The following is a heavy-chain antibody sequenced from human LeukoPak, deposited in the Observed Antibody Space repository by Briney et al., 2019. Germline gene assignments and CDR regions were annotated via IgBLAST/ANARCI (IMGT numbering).Heavy chain of an antibody. V-gene: IGHV1-69*13. CDR3: ARDLLSSGWTNYYYYYMDV. D-gene: IGHD6-19*01. CDR1: GGTFSSYA. J-gene: IGHJ6*03. Sequence: ASVKVSCKASGGTFSSYAISWVRQAPGQGLEWMGGIIPIFGTANYAQKFQGRVTITADESTSTAYMELSSLRSDDTAVYYCARDLLSSGWTNYYYYYMDVWGKGTTVTISS. CDR2: IIPIFGTA.